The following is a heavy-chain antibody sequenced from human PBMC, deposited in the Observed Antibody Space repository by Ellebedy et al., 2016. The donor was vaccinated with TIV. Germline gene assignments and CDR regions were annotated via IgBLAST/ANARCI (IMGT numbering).Heavy chain of an antibody. Sequence: PGGSLRLSCAASGFTFDDYSMHWVRQVPGKGLEWVSVISSRGDGIYYGDSVRGRFTISRDNGKNSLYLRMSSLRPEDTALYYCAKEGVTGWPNLDSWGQGTVVTVSS. CDR2: ISSRGDGI. CDR3: AKEGVTGWPNLDS. J-gene: IGHJ4*02. V-gene: IGHV3-43*01. CDR1: GFTFDDYS. D-gene: IGHD2-21*02.